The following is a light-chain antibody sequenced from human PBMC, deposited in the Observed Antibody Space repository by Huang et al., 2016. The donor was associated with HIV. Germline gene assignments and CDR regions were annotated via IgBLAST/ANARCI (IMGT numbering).Light chain of an antibody. CDR1: QSISNY. CDR3: QQSYSPPPLT. V-gene: IGKV1-39*01. Sequence: DIQMTQSPSSLSASIGDRVTITCRASQSISNYLNWYQQKPGKAPKLLIYATSNLESGVPSMFSGSGSGTDFTLTINSLQPEDLATYYCQQSYSPPPLTFGGGTKVEIK. J-gene: IGKJ4*01. CDR2: ATS.